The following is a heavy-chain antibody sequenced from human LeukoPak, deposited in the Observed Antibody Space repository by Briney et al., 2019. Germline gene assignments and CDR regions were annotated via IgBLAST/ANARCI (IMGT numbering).Heavy chain of an antibody. Sequence: PGGSLRLSCAASGFTFSGYWMHWVRQAPGKGLVWVSRINVDGSSIAYADSVKGRFTISRDNAKDTLYLQMNGLRAEDTAVYYCARTASYGGDCYGYFQVWGQGTLVTVSS. CDR3: ARTASYGGDCYGYFQV. CDR1: GFTFSGYW. V-gene: IGHV3-74*01. D-gene: IGHD2-21*02. J-gene: IGHJ1*01. CDR2: INVDGSSI.